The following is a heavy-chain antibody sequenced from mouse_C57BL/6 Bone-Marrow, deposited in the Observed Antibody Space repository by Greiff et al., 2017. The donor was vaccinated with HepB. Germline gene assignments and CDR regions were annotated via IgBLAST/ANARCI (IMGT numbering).Heavy chain of an antibody. CDR1: GFTFTDYY. J-gene: IGHJ2*01. CDR3: VKAVWGPFYFDY. V-gene: IGHV7-4*01. Sequence: EVTLVESGGGLVQPGASLRLSCAASGFTFTDYYMSWVRQPPGKAPEWLALIRNKANGYTTEYTAPVQGLFTISRVNAQNILYLQMNPLRAEDSATYYCVKAVWGPFYFDYWGQGTTLTVSS. CDR2: IRNKANGYTT.